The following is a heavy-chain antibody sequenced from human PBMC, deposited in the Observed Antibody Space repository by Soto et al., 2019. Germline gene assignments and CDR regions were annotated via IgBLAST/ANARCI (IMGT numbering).Heavy chain of an antibody. J-gene: IGHJ5*02. D-gene: IGHD3-3*01. V-gene: IGHV4-59*01. CDR2: IYYSGST. CDR3: ARVVPLRFLEWNAVGWFDP. CDR1: GGSISSYY. Sequence: QVQLQESGPGLVKPSETLSLTCTVSGGSISSYYWSWIRQPPGKGLEWIGYIYYSGSTNYNPSLKSRVTISVDTSKNQFSLKLISVTAADTAVYYCARVVPLRFLEWNAVGWFDPWGQGTLVTVSS.